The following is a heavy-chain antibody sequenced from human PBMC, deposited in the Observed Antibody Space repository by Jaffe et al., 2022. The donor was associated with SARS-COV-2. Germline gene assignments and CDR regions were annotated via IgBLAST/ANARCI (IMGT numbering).Heavy chain of an antibody. CDR3: ARALSSGWYREEALDY. Sequence: QVQLQESGPGLVKPSQTLSLTCTVSGGSISSGSYYWSWIRQPAGKGLEWIGRIYTSGSTNYNPSLKSRVTISVDTSKNQFSLKLSSVTAADTAVYYCARALSSGWYREEALDYWGQGTLVTVSS. V-gene: IGHV4-61*02. CDR1: GGSISSGSYY. J-gene: IGHJ4*02. D-gene: IGHD6-19*01. CDR2: IYTSGST.